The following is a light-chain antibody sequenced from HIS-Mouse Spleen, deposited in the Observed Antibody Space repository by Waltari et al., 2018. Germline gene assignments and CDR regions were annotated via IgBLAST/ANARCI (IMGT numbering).Light chain of an antibody. V-gene: IGLV2-14*03. Sequence: PGQSITISCTGTSSDVGGYNYVSWYQQHPGKAPKLMIYDVSNRPSGVSNRFSGSKSGNTASLTISGLQAEDEADYYCSSYTSSSTGVVFGGGTKLTVL. CDR1: SSDVGGYNY. J-gene: IGLJ2*01. CDR2: DVS. CDR3: SSYTSSSTGVV.